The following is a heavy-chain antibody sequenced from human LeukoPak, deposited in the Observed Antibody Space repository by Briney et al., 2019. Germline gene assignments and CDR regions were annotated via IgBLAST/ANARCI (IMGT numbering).Heavy chain of an antibody. CDR2: MNPNSGNT. CDR1: GYTFTSYD. D-gene: IGHD3-16*01. CDR3: ARDEYVLTSFDP. V-gene: IGHV1-8*03. Sequence: GTSVKVSCKASGYTFTSYDINWVRQATGQGLEWMGWMNPNSGNTGYAQKFQGRVTITRNTSISTAYMELSSLRSDDTAVYYCARDEYVLTSFDPWGQGTLVTVSS. J-gene: IGHJ5*02.